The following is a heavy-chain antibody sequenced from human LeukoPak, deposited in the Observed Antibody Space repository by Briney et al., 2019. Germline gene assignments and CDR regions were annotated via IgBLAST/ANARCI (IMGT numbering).Heavy chain of an antibody. CDR3: ARFLPLSGSYSDY. J-gene: IGHJ4*02. CDR2: INHSGST. CDR1: GGSFSGYY. V-gene: IGHV4-34*01. Sequence: SETLSLTCAVYGGSFSGYYWSWIRQPPGKGLEWIGEINHSGSTNYNPSLKSRVTISVDTSKNQFSLKLSSVTAADTAVYYCARFLPLSGSYSDYWGQGTLVTVSS. D-gene: IGHD3-10*01.